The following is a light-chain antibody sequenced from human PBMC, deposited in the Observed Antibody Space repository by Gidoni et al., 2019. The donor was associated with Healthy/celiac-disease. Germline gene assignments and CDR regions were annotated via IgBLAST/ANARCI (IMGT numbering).Light chain of an antibody. CDR1: QSVSSSY. J-gene: IGKJ1*01. CDR2: GAS. V-gene: IGKV3-20*01. Sequence: ELVLTQSPGTLSLSPGERATLPCRASQSVSSSYLAWYQQKPGQAPRLLIYGASSRATGIPDRFSGSGSGTDFTLTISRLEPEDFAVYYCQQYGSSHWTFGQGTKVEIK. CDR3: QQYGSSHWT.